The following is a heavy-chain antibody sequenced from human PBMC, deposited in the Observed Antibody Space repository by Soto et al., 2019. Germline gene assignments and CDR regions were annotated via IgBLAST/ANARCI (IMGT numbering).Heavy chain of an antibody. CDR3: ARDRNSGYDYYYYGMDV. D-gene: IGHD5-12*01. Sequence: PXGSLRLSCAAAGVTFSSYAMHWVRKAPGKGLEWVAVISYDGSNKYYADSVKGRFTISRDNSKNTLYLQMNSLRAEDTAVYYCARDRNSGYDYYYYGMDVWGQGTTVTVSS. J-gene: IGHJ6*02. V-gene: IGHV3-30-3*01. CDR1: GVTFSSYA. CDR2: ISYDGSNK.